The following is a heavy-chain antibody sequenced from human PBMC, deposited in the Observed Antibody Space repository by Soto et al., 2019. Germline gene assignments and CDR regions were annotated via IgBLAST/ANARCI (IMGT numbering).Heavy chain of an antibody. Sequence: QVQLQQWGAGLLKPSETLSLTCAVYGGFVSSGNYYWSWIRQPPGKGLEWIGEMSHSGGTHFNPSLKIRVTISVDTSKNQFSRKMTSVTAADTALYYCARVERGTTTTVVDAFDIWGPGTMVTVSS. V-gene: IGHV4-34*01. CDR2: MSHSGGT. J-gene: IGHJ3*02. CDR1: GGFVSSGNYY. D-gene: IGHD4-4*01. CDR3: ARVERGTTTTVVDAFDI.